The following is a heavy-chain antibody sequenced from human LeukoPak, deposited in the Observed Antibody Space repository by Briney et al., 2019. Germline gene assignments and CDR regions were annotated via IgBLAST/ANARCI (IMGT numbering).Heavy chain of an antibody. J-gene: IGHJ4*02. CDR1: GFTFSNYA. CDR3: ARDPPGGTSGWGY. Sequence: GGSLRLSCAASGFTFSNYAMSWVRQAPGKGLEWVSAISSSGVSTYYADSVKGQFTISRDNSKNTLYLQINSLRAEDTAVYYCARDPPGGTSGWGYWGQGTLVTVSS. CDR2: ISSSGVST. V-gene: IGHV3-23*01. D-gene: IGHD1-7*01.